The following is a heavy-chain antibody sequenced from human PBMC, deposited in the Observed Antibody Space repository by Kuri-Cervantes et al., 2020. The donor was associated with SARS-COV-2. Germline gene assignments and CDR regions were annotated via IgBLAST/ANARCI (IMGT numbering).Heavy chain of an antibody. CDR3: ARLSVLSSGGYWGPLDV. CDR2: MNPNSGNT. CDR1: GYTFTSYD. Sequence: ASVKVSCKASGYTFTSYDIIWVRQATGQGLEWMGWMNPNSGNTVYAQKFQGRVTMTKTTSTNTAYMELRSLRSADTAVYYCARLSVLSSGGYWGPLDVWGQGTTVTVSS. D-gene: IGHD3-10*01. J-gene: IGHJ6*02. V-gene: IGHV1-8*01.